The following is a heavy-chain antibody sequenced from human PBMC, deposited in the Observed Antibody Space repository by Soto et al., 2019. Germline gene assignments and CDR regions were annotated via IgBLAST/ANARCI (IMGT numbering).Heavy chain of an antibody. CDR3: AREDFAEDIVLMVYAPYYFDY. CDR2: ISKEGGEK. CDR1: GFPFGSFG. J-gene: IGHJ4*02. D-gene: IGHD2-8*01. V-gene: IGHV3-7*01. Sequence: EVQLVESGGGLVQLGGSRGLSCAPSGFPFGSFGMSWVRQAPGKGLGWVPNISKEGGEKYYVDSVKGRFTISRDNAKNSLYLQMNSLRAEDTAVYYCAREDFAEDIVLMVYAPYYFDYWGQGTLVTVSS.